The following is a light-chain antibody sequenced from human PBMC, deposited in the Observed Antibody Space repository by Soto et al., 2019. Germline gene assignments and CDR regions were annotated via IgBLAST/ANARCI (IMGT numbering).Light chain of an antibody. J-gene: IGKJ2*01. CDR2: GAS. Sequence: EIVMTQSPATLSVSPGERATLSCRASQSVSSNLAWYQQKPGQAPRLLIYGASTRATGIPARFSGSGSGTEFTLTISSLQSEDFAVYYCHQYNNRPPYTFGQGTQL. V-gene: IGKV3-15*01. CDR3: HQYNNRPPYT. CDR1: QSVSSN.